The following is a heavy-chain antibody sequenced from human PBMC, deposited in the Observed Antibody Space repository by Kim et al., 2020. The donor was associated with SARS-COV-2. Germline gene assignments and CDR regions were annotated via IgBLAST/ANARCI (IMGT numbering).Heavy chain of an antibody. CDR3: ARAQGYSSGVDY. J-gene: IGHJ4*02. V-gene: IGHV3-66*01. D-gene: IGHD6-19*01. Sequence: YYADSVKGTLSISRNNSKTSLYIHMNRLRAKDTAVYYCARAQGYSSGVDYWGQGTLVTVSS.